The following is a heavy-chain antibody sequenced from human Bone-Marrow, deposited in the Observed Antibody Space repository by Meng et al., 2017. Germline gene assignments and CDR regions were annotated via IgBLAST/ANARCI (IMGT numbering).Heavy chain of an antibody. CDR1: GYTFTGYG. D-gene: IGHD6-13*01. CDR3: ARPDNSAAGTWFDP. CDR2: ISAYNGNT. V-gene: IGHV1-18*01. Sequence: ASVKVSCKASGYTFTGYGISWVRQAPGQGLEWMGWISAYNGNTNYAQKLQGRVTMTRDTSISTAYMELSRLRSDDTAVYYCARPDNSAAGTWFDPWGQGTLVTVSS. J-gene: IGHJ5*02.